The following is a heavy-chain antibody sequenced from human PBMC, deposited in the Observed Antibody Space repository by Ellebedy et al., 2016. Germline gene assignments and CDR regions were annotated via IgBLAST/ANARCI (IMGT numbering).Heavy chain of an antibody. Sequence: GGSLRLSCAASGFTFSSYWLSWVRQAPGKGLEWVGFVRSKAYGGTTEYAASVKGRFSISRDNSRNSVYLQMNSLIIEDTAVYYCARGHRVTRVALDYWGRGTLVAVSS. CDR2: VRSKAYGGTT. J-gene: IGHJ4*02. V-gene: IGHV3-49*04. CDR1: GFTFSSYW. D-gene: IGHD2-21*02. CDR3: ARGHRVTRVALDY.